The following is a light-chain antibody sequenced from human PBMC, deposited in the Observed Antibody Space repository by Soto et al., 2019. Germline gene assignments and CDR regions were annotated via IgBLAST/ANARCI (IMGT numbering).Light chain of an antibody. J-gene: IGLJ1*01. CDR2: DVS. CDR3: RSYTSSSSYV. V-gene: IGLV2-14*01. CDR1: SSDVGGYNY. Sequence: QSVLTQPASVSGSPGQSITISCTGTSSDVGGYNYVSWYQQHPGKAPKLMIYDVSNRPSGVSNRFSGSKSGNTASLTISGLQAEDEAVYYCRSYTSSSSYVFGTGTKVTVL.